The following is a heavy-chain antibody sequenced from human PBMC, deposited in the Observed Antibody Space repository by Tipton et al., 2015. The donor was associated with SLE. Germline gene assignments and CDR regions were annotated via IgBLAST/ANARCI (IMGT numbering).Heavy chain of an antibody. J-gene: IGHJ6*03. CDR1: GGSISSSSYY. Sequence: TLSLTCTVSGGSISSSSYYWGWIRQPPGKGLEWIGSIYYSGSTYYNPPLKSRVTISVDTSKNQFSLKLTSVTAADTAVYYCARRSVIKDAYMDVWGKGTTVTVSS. V-gene: IGHV4-39*01. D-gene: IGHD2-21*01. CDR3: ARRSVIKDAYMDV. CDR2: IYYSGST.